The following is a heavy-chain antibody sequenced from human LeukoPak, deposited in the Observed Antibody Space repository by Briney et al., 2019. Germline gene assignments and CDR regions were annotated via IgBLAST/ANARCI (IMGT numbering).Heavy chain of an antibody. CDR1: GFTFSSYG. CDR2: ISYDGSNK. Sequence: PGGSLRLSCAASGFTFSSYGMHWVRQAPGKGLEWVAVISYDGSNKYYADSVKGRFTISRDNSKNTLYLQMNSLRAEDTAVYYCAKTGEVYMWLVRFGRDSPIDYWGQGTLVTVSS. V-gene: IGHV3-30*18. D-gene: IGHD6-19*01. CDR3: AKTGEVYMWLVRFGRDSPIDY. J-gene: IGHJ4*02.